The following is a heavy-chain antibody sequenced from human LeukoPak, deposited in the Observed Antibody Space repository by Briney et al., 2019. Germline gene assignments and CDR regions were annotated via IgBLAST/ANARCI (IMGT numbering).Heavy chain of an antibody. J-gene: IGHJ5*02. V-gene: IGHV5-51*01. CDR1: GYSLTNYW. CDR2: IYPGDSDT. Sequence: GESLKISCKGSGYSLTNYWIGWVRQMPGKCLEWMGIIYPGDSDTRYSPSFQGQVTISADKSISTAYLQWSSLKASGTAIYYCARHILQEVTGTSSWFDPGGQGTLVTVSS. D-gene: IGHD6-19*01. CDR3: ARHILQEVTGTSSWFDP.